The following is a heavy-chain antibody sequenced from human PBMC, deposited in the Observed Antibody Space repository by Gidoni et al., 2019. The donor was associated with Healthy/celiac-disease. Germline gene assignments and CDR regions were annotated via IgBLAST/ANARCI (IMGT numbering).Heavy chain of an antibody. CDR3: ASGTTVTTDPSHWYFDL. D-gene: IGHD4-17*01. J-gene: IGHJ2*01. CDR1: GWSFSVYY. Sequence: QVQLQQWGPVLLMPSETLSLTRAHYGWSFSVYYWSWIPQPPGKGLEWSGEINHSGRTNDTPYIKSRVTISVDTSKNQFSLKLSSVTAADTAVYYCASGTTVTTDPSHWYFDLWGRGTLVTVSS. CDR2: INHSGRT. V-gene: IGHV4-34*01.